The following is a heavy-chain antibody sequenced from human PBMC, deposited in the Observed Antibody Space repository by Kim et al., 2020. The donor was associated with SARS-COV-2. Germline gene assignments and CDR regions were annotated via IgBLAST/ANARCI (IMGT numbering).Heavy chain of an antibody. V-gene: IGHV7-4-1*02. J-gene: IGHJ6*02. CDR2: INTNTGNP. CDR3: ASSSWYRHNFSYYGMDV. D-gene: IGHD6-13*01. CDR1: GYTFTSYA. Sequence: ASVKVSCKASGYTFTSYAMNWVRQAPGQGLEWMGWINTNTGNPTYAQGFTGRFVFSLDTSVSTAYLQISSLKAEDTAVYYCASSSWYRHNFSYYGMDVWGQGTTVTVSS.